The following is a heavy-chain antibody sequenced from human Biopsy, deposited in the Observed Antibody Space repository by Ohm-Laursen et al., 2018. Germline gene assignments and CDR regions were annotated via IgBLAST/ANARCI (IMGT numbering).Heavy chain of an antibody. CDR1: GLSIHIGGYY. J-gene: IGHJ6*02. D-gene: IGHD3-16*01. V-gene: IGHV4-31*03. CDR2: IHSSGNP. Sequence: LSLTCPFSGLSIHIGGYYWTWIRQPPGTGVEWIGHIHSSGNPLHNPSLKSRLTISVDTSRNQLSQKLRAVTAADTAVYYCARAVDYYDPYYYYGLDVWGQGTTVTVSS. CDR3: ARAVDYYDPYYYYGLDV.